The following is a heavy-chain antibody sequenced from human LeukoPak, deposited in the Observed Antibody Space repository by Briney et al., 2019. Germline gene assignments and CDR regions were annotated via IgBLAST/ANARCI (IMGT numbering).Heavy chain of an antibody. CDR3: ARLFREWSYYFDY. J-gene: IGHJ4*02. Sequence: PSGTLSLTCAVSGGSISSSNWWSWVRQPPGKGLEWIGEIYHSGSTNYNPSLKSRVTISVDKSKNQFSLKLSSVTAADTAVYYCARLFREWSYYFDYWGQGTLVTVSS. V-gene: IGHV4-4*02. CDR2: IYHSGST. CDR1: GGSISSSNW. D-gene: IGHD3-3*01.